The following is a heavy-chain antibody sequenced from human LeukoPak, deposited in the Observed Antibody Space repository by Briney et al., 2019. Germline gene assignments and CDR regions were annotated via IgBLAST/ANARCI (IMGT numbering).Heavy chain of an antibody. D-gene: IGHD3-3*01. CDR2: ISYDGSNK. J-gene: IGHJ4*02. Sequence: PGRSLRLSCAASGFTFSSYAVHWVRQCPGKGLEWVAVISYDGSNKYYADSVKGRFTISRDNSKNTLYLQMNSLRAEDTDVYYCARVPYYDIWSGYYFDYWGQGTLVTXSS. CDR3: ARVPYYDIWSGYYFDY. CDR1: GFTFSSYA. V-gene: IGHV3-30*04.